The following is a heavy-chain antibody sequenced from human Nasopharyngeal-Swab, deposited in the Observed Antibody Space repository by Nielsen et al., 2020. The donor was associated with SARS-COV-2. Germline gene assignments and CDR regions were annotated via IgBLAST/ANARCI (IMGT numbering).Heavy chain of an antibody. CDR2: TKEDGTVT. CDR3: ASRPYGDYGLLDY. D-gene: IGHD4-17*01. CDR1: GFTFSSYW. V-gene: IGHV3-7*03. Sequence: GESLKISCAATGFTFSSYWMSWVRQAPGRGLEWLAHTKEDGTVTHYVDSVRGRFTVSRDNAKNSLFLQMNSLRAEDTAVYYCASRPYGDYGLLDYWGQGTLVTVSS. J-gene: IGHJ4*02.